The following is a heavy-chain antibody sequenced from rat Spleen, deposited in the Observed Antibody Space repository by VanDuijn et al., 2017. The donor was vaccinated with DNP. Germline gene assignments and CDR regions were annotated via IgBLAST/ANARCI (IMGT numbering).Heavy chain of an antibody. J-gene: IGHJ4*01. V-gene: IGHV2-30*01. CDR3: TRESWGYVMDA. D-gene: IGHD5-1*01. CDR1: GFSLTSYN. Sequence: QVQLKESGPALVQPSQTLSLTCTVSGFSLTSYNVHWVRQPTGKGLEWMGIIWTGGSTDYNSALKSRLSISRDTSKSQVFLKMNSLQTYDTAIYYCTRESWGYVMDAWGQGASVTVSS. CDR2: IWTGGST.